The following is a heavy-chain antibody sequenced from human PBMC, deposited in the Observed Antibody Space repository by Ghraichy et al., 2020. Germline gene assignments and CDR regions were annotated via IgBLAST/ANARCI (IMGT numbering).Heavy chain of an antibody. D-gene: IGHD1-1*01. J-gene: IGHJ4*02. V-gene: IGHV3-23*01. CDR1: GFTFSSYA. Sequence: GGSLRLSCAASGFTFSSYAMSWVRQAPGKGLEWVSAISGSGGSTYYADSVKGRFTISRDNSKNTLYLQMNSLRAEDTAVYYCAKLIIRWNDGPLGYWGQGTLVTVSS. CDR3: AKLIIRWNDGPLGY. CDR2: ISGSGGST.